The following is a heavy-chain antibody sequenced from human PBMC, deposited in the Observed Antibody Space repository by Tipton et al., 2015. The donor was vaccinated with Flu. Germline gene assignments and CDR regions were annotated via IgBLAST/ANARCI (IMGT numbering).Heavy chain of an antibody. Sequence: TLSLTCTVSGGSISSSSYYWGWIRQPPGKGLEWIGSIYYSGNTYDNPSLKSRVTISVDTSKNQFSLKLSSVTAAGTAVYYCARVGVVTPFDYWGRGTLVTVSS. CDR1: GGSISSSSYY. J-gene: IGHJ4*02. CDR3: ARVGVVTPFDY. CDR2: IYYSGNT. V-gene: IGHV4-39*07. D-gene: IGHD4-23*01.